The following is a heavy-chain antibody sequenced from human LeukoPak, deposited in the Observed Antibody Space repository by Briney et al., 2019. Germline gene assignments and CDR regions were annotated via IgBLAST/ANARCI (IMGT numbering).Heavy chain of an antibody. Sequence: GESLKISCKGSGYRFTTYWIAWVRQMPGKGLEWMGIIYPGDSDTRYSPSFQGQVTISADKSISTAYLQWSSLKASDTAMYYCARQEDHAFDIWGQGTMVTVSS. V-gene: IGHV5-51*01. CDR2: IYPGDSDT. D-gene: IGHD2-15*01. CDR3: ARQEDHAFDI. CDR1: GYRFTTYW. J-gene: IGHJ3*02.